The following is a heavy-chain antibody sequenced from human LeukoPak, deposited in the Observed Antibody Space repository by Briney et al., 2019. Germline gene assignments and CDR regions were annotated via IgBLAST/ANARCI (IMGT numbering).Heavy chain of an antibody. CDR3: ARAHDDAFDI. CDR1: GYSISSGYY. J-gene: IGHJ3*02. Sequence: PSETLSLTCSLSGYSISSGYYWGWIRQPPGKGLEWIGSNYDSGNTYYNPSLKSRVTMSVDTSKNQFSLKLSSVTAADTAVYYCARAHDDAFDIWGQGTMVTVSS. CDR2: NYDSGNT. V-gene: IGHV4-38-2*02.